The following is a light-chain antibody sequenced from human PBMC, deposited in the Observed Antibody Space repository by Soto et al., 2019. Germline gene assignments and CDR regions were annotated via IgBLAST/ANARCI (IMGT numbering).Light chain of an antibody. CDR2: DVS. CDR3: CSYAGSYTV. CDR1: ISDVGGYNF. V-gene: IGLV2-11*01. Sequence: QSALTQPRSVSGSPGQSVTISCTGTISDVGGYNFVSWYQQHPGKAPKLMIYDVSKRPSGVPDRFSGSKSGNTASLTISGLQAEDEADYYCCSYAGSYTVFGGGTKVTVL. J-gene: IGLJ2*01.